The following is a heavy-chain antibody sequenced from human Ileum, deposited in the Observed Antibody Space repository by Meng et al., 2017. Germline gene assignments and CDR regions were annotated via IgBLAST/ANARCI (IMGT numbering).Heavy chain of an antibody. Sequence: QVQLVQSGAEVKKPGASVKVSFKTSGYTFSSYSIIWVRQAPGQGLGWMGWIRSYMGRKNYAQKFQGRVPMPTDTPTSTAYMELRSLRSDDTAVYYWARERGSGGGDLDDWGQGTLVTVSS. J-gene: IGHJ1*01. CDR1: GYTFSSYS. D-gene: IGHD3-16*01. CDR2: IRSYMGRK. CDR3: ARERGSGGGDLDD. V-gene: IGHV1-18*01.